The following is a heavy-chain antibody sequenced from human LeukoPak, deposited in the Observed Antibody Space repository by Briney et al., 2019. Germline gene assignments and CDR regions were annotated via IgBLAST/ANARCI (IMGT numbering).Heavy chain of an antibody. D-gene: IGHD6-13*01. Sequence: GGSLRLSCAASGFTFDDYAMSWVRQAPGKGLEWVSGINWNGGSTGYADSVKGRFTISRDNAKNSLYLQMNSLRAEDTASYYCARSIAAAGTRWFDPWGQGTLVTVSS. CDR2: INWNGGST. CDR3: ARSIAAAGTRWFDP. V-gene: IGHV3-20*04. J-gene: IGHJ5*02. CDR1: GFTFDDYA.